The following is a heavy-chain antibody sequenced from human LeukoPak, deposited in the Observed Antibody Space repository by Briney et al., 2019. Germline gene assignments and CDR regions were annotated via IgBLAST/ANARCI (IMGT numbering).Heavy chain of an antibody. J-gene: IGHJ5*02. CDR3: ASVEGGGRRGYWFDP. V-gene: IGHV1-18*01. D-gene: IGHD3-16*01. Sequence: SLKLSCTPSAYTFTTYGISSVRHAPGLGLESMGWSITYNGTTNYAQKFPGRATMPTATPTSTADMELRSLPSDDTAGYYCASVEGGGRRGYWFDPWGQGTLVTVSS. CDR2: SITYNGTT. CDR1: AYTFTTYG.